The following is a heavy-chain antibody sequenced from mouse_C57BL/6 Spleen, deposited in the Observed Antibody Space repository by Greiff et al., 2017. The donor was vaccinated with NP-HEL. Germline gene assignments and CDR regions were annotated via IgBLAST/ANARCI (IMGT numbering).Heavy chain of an antibody. CDR1: GYSITSGDY. Sequence: EVQLQESGPGLVKPSQSLSLTCSVTGYSITSGDYWNWIRKFPGNKLEWMGYISYDGSNNYNPSLKNRISITRDTSKNQFFLKLNSVTTEDTATYYCAREDYWGQGTSVTVSS. CDR2: ISYDGSN. CDR3: AREDY. J-gene: IGHJ4*01. V-gene: IGHV3-6*01.